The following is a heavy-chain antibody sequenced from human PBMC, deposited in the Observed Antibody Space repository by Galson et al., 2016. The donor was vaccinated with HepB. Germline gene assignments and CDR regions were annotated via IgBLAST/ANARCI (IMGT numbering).Heavy chain of an antibody. CDR2: IYYSGST. CDR3: ARHRTDGDYFDY. V-gene: IGHV4-39*01. J-gene: IGHJ4*02. D-gene: IGHD4-17*01. Sequence: SETLSLTCTVSGGSISSRSYYWGRIRQPPGKGLEWIGSIYYSGSTYYNPSLKSRVTLSVDTSKNQFSLKLSSVTAADTAVYLCARHRTDGDYFDYWGQGTLVTVSS. CDR1: GGSISSRSYY.